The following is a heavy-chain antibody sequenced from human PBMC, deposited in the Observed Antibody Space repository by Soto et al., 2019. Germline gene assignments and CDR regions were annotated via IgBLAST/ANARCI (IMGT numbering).Heavy chain of an antibody. CDR3: ARAHVDSGNFPYFDY. CDR2: ISAYNGNT. J-gene: IGHJ4*02. D-gene: IGHD1-26*01. Sequence: ASVKVSCKASGYTFTSYGISWVRQAPGQGLEWMGWISAYNGNTNYAQKLQGRVTMTTDTSTSTAYMELRSLRSDDTATYYCARAHVDSGNFPYFDYWGQGAQVTVSS. V-gene: IGHV1-18*01. CDR1: GYTFTSYG.